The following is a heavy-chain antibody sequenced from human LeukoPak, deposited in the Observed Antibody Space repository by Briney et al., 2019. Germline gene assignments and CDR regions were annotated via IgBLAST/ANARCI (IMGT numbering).Heavy chain of an antibody. D-gene: IGHD3-10*01. Sequence: PAGRSLRLSCAASGFTFSSYDMHWVRQAPGKGLEWVALIWYDGSKKYYADSVNGRITISRDNSKNTLYLQMNSLRAEDTAVYYCARPRGSGSYSYFDSWGQGTLVTVSS. V-gene: IGHV3-33*01. J-gene: IGHJ4*02. CDR1: GFTFSSYD. CDR3: ARPRGSGSYSYFDS. CDR2: IWYDGSKK.